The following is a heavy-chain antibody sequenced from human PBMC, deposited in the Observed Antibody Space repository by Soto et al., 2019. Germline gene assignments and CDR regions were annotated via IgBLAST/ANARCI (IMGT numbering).Heavy chain of an antibody. CDR1: GGTFSSYA. D-gene: IGHD6-13*01. J-gene: IGHJ1*01. V-gene: IGHV1-69*01. CDR3: AIAAAGTIPAQQYFQH. Sequence: QVQLVQSGAEVKKPGSSVKVSCKASGGTFSSYAISWVRQAPGQGLEWMGGIIPIFGTANYAQKFQGRVTITADVSTSTAYMELSSLRSEDTAVYYCAIAAAGTIPAQQYFQHWGQGTLVTVSS. CDR2: IIPIFGTA.